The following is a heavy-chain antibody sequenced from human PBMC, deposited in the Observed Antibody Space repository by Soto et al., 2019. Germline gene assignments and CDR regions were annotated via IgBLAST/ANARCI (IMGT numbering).Heavy chain of an antibody. CDR3: ARGRYGEY. CDR1: GYTFTTYG. D-gene: IGHD3-10*01. Sequence: QVQLVQSGAEVKKTGASEKVSYNGAGYTFTTYGITWVRQAPGQGLEWMGWISAHNGNRNYAQKLQGRVTVTRDTSTSTAYMELRSLRSDDTAVYYCARGRYGEYWGQGALVTVSS. CDR2: ISAHNGNR. J-gene: IGHJ4*02. V-gene: IGHV1-18*01.